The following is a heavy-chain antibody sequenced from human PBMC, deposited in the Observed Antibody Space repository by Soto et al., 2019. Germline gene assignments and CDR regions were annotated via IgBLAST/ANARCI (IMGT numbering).Heavy chain of an antibody. Sequence: QVQLVQSGAEVKKPGSSVKVSCKASGGTFSSYTISWVRQAPGQGLEWMGRIIPILGIANYAQKFQGRVTITADKSTSTAYMELSSLRSEDTAVYYCARGRCSGGSCYSGYYYYMDVWGKGTTVTVSS. J-gene: IGHJ6*03. CDR1: GGTFSSYT. D-gene: IGHD2-15*01. CDR3: ARGRCSGGSCYSGYYYYMDV. V-gene: IGHV1-69*02. CDR2: IIPILGIA.